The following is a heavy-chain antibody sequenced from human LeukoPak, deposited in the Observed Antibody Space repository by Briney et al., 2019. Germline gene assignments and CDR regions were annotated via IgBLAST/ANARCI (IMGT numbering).Heavy chain of an antibody. J-gene: IGHJ4*02. V-gene: IGHV3-23*01. D-gene: IGHD3-22*01. CDR2: ISGSGGST. CDR1: GFTFSSYA. Sequence: GGSLRLSCAASGFTFSSYAMSWVRQAPGKGLEWVSAISGSGGSTYYADSVEGRFTISRDNSKNTLYLQMNSLRAEDTAVYYCAKGTHYYDSSGYWAYWGQGTLVTVSS. CDR3: AKGTHYYDSSGYWAY.